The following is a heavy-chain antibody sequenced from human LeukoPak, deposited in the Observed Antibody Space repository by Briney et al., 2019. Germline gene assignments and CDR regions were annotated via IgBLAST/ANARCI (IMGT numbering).Heavy chain of an antibody. CDR2: IYYSGST. CDR1: GGSISSYY. J-gene: IGHJ5*02. D-gene: IGHD3-22*01. V-gene: IGHV4-59*01. CDR3: ARDSYDSSGYYYGWFDP. Sequence: SETLSLTCTVSGGSISSYYWSWIRQPPGKGLEWIGYIYYSGSTNYNPSLKSRVTISVATSKDQFSLKLSSVTAADTAVYYCARDSYDSSGYYYGWFDPWGQGTLVTVSS.